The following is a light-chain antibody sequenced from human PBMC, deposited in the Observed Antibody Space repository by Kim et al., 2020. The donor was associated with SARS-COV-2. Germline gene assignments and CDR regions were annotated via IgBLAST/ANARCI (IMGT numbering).Light chain of an antibody. V-gene: IGLV6-57*01. CDR2: EDN. Sequence: NFMLTQPHSVSESPGKTVTISCTRSSGSIASNYVQWYQQRPGSSPTTVIYEDNQRPSGVPDRFSGSIDSSSNSASLSISGLKTEDEADYYCQSYDSSKPWGFRGRTQLTVL. CDR1: SGSIASNY. J-gene: IGLJ3*02. CDR3: QSYDSSKPWG.